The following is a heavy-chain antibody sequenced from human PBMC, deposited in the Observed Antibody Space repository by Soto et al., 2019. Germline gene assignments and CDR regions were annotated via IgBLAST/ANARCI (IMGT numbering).Heavy chain of an antibody. V-gene: IGHV4-31*03. D-gene: IGHD3-22*01. CDR1: GGSISSGGYY. CDR2: IYYSGST. J-gene: IGHJ6*02. CDR3: ASCRYYYDSSNDYYYYGMDV. Sequence: QVQLQESGPGLVKPTQTLSLTCTVSGGSISSGGYYWSWIRQHPGKGLEWIGYIYYSGSTYYNPSPKSRVTIVVDTSKNQFSLKLSSVTAADTAVYYCASCRYYYDSSNDYYYYGMDVWGQGTTVTVSS.